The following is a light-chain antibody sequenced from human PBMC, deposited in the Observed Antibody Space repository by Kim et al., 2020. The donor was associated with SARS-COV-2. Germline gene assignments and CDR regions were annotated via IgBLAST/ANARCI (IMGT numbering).Light chain of an antibody. J-gene: IGKJ5*01. CDR1: QSVSSY. CDR3: QQRSNWPRTT. CDR2: DAS. V-gene: IGKV3-11*01. Sequence: SPGERATLSGRASQSVSSYLAWYQQKPGQALRLLIFDASNRATGIPARFSGSGSGTDFTLTISSLEPEDFAVYYCQQRSNWPRTTFGQGTRLEIK.